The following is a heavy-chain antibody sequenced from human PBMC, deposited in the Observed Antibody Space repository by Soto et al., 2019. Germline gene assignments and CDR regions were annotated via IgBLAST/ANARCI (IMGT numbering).Heavy chain of an antibody. CDR2: INSNGGST. CDR1: GYTFSTYA. CDR3: ARAPGYSGYDALDY. V-gene: IGHV3-64*01. J-gene: IGHJ4*02. Sequence: EVQLVESGGGLVQPGGSLRLSCAASGYTFSTYAMHWVRQAPGKGLEYVSVINSNGGSTFYANSVKGRFTISRDNSKNTLYLHMGSLRVEDTGVYDCARAPGYSGYDALDYWGQGTLVTVSS. D-gene: IGHD5-12*01.